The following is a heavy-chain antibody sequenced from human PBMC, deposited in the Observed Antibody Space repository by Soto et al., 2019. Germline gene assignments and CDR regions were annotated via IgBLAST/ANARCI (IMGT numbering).Heavy chain of an antibody. D-gene: IGHD3-9*01. CDR2: ISAYNGNT. CDR1: GYTFTSYG. CDR3: ARDYGYYDILTGYYPSFYYFDY. Sequence: ASVKVSCKASGYTFTSYGISWVRQAPGQGLEWMGWISAYNGNTNYAQKLQGRVTMTTDTSTSTAYMELRSLRSDDTAVYYCARDYGYYDILTGYYPSFYYFDYWGQGTLVTVSS. V-gene: IGHV1-18*01. J-gene: IGHJ4*02.